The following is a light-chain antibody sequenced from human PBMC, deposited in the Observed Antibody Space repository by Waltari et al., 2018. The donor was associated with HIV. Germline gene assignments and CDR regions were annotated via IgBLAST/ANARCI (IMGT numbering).Light chain of an antibody. V-gene: IGLV1-44*01. J-gene: IGLJ2*01. CDR3: ATWDDNLNGLVL. CDR1: YSNIGRNT. Sequence: QSVLTQPPSASGTPGQRVIISCSGSYSNIGRNTVNWYQQLPGTAPKLLIYTNNQRPSGVPDRFSGSKSGTSASLAISGLQSEDEADYYCATWDDNLNGLVLFGGGTKLTVL. CDR2: TNN.